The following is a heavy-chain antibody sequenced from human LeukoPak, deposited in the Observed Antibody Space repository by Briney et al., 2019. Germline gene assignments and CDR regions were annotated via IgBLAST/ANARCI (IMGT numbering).Heavy chain of an antibody. J-gene: IGHJ4*02. CDR1: GYSISSGYY. D-gene: IGHD3-16*01. Sequence: SETLSLTCAVSGYSISSGYYWGWIRQPPGKGLEWIGSIYHSGSTYYNPSLKSRVTISVDTSKNQFSLKLSSVTAADTAVCYCARASLDYDYVWGTAMGFDYWGKGTLVTVSS. V-gene: IGHV4-38-2*01. CDR3: ARASLDYDYVWGTAMGFDY. CDR2: IYHSGST.